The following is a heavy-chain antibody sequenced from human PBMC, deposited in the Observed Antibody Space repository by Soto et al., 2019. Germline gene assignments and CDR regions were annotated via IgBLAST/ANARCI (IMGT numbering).Heavy chain of an antibody. D-gene: IGHD6-6*01. V-gene: IGHV3-30-3*01. CDR1: GFTFSSYA. J-gene: IGHJ6*02. CDR3: ARDQQLGGMDV. Sequence: GGSLRLSCAASGFTFSSYAMHWVRQAPGKGLEWVAVISYDGSNKYYADSVKGRFTISRDNSKNTLYLQMNSLRAEDTAVYYCARDQQLGGMDVWSRGTTVTGSS. CDR2: ISYDGSNK.